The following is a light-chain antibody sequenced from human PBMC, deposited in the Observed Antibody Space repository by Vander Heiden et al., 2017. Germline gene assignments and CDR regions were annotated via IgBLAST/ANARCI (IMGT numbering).Light chain of an antibody. CDR3: LQHNSYPYT. CDR1: QGISHF. V-gene: IGKV1-17*03. CDR2: GAS. Sequence: DIQMTQSPSAMSASVGDRVTITCRASQGISHFLAWFQQKPGKVPKRLIYGASSLQSGVPSRFSGSGSGTEFTHTISSLQPEDSATYYCLQHNSYPYTFGQGTKLEIK. J-gene: IGKJ2*01.